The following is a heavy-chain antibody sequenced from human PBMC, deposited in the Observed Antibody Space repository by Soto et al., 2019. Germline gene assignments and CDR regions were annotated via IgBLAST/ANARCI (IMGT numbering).Heavy chain of an antibody. Sequence: VASVKVSCKASGGTFSSYAISWVRQAPGQGLEWMGGIIPIFGTANYAQKFQGRVTITADKSMSTAYMELSSLRSEDTAVYYCARDRLPHYYDSSGHGFDYWGQGTLVTVSS. CDR2: IIPIFGTA. CDR1: GGTFSSYA. CDR3: ARDRLPHYYDSSGHGFDY. V-gene: IGHV1-69*06. J-gene: IGHJ4*02. D-gene: IGHD3-22*01.